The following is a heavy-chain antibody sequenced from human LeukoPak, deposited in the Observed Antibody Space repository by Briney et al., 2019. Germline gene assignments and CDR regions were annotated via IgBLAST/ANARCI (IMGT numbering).Heavy chain of an antibody. Sequence: GGSLRFSCAASGFTFSSYGMHWVRQAPGKGLEWVAFIRYDGSNKYYADSVKGRFTISRDNSKNTLYLQMNSLRAEDTAVYYCAKDPYSSSWYPSYFDYWGQGTLVTVSS. CDR3: AKDPYSSSWYPSYFDY. J-gene: IGHJ4*02. CDR2: IRYDGSNK. CDR1: GFTFSSYG. V-gene: IGHV3-30*02. D-gene: IGHD6-13*01.